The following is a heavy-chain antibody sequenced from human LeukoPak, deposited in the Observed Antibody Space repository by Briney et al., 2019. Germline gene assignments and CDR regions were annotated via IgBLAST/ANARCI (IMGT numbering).Heavy chain of an antibody. D-gene: IGHD3-3*01. Sequence: SETLSLTCTVSGSSISTNSYYWDWIRQPPGKGLEWIGTISYSGSTYHNPSLKSRVTMSVDTSKNQLSLNLSSVTAADTAVYYCARSRFLEWSHRAYYFDYWGQGTLVTVSS. CDR3: ARSRFLEWSHRAYYFDY. CDR2: ISYSGST. CDR1: GSSISTNSYY. J-gene: IGHJ4*02. V-gene: IGHV4-39*01.